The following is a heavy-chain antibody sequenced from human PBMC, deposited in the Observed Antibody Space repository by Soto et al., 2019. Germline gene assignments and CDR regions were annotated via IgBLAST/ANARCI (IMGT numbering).Heavy chain of an antibody. D-gene: IGHD3-16*01. CDR3: VMVDNYVTPTPQDV. Sequence: QVQLVQSGDEVKKPGASVKVSCKASGYIFVNYGIAWVRQAPGQGLEWMGWISPYTGNTHSATKVQGRLTMTTDTSTSTAYMDLGSVTSTDTAVYYCVMVDNYVTPTPQDVWGQGTTVTVSS. J-gene: IGHJ6*02. V-gene: IGHV1-18*01. CDR2: ISPYTGNT. CDR1: GYIFVNYG.